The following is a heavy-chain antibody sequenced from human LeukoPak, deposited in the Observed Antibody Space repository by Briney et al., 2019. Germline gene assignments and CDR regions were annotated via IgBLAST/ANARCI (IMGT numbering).Heavy chain of an antibody. J-gene: IGHJ6*03. Sequence: GRSLRLSCAAAGFTFSKFAMHWVRQAPGKGLEWVANIKQDGSEENYVDSVKGRFTISRDNAKNSLYLQMNSLRAEDTAVYYCARDRRIMQRYYNYYYMDVWGKGTTVTVSS. V-gene: IGHV3-7*01. CDR2: IKQDGSEE. CDR3: ARDRRIMQRYYNYYYMDV. D-gene: IGHD3-16*01. CDR1: GFTFSKFA.